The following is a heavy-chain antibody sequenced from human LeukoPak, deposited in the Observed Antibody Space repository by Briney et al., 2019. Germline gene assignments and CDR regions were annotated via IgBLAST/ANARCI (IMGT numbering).Heavy chain of an antibody. Sequence: ASVKVSCKASGYTFTSYDISWVRQAPGQGLEWMGWISTYNGNTNYAQKPQGRVTMTTDTSTSTAYMELRSLRSDDTAVYYCATRYCSSTSCYSFDYWGQGTLVTVSS. CDR2: ISTYNGNT. D-gene: IGHD2-2*01. V-gene: IGHV1-18*01. J-gene: IGHJ4*02. CDR3: ATRYCSSTSCYSFDY. CDR1: GYTFTSYD.